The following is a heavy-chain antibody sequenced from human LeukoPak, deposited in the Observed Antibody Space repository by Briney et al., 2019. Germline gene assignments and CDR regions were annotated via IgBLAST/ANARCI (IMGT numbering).Heavy chain of an antibody. CDR2: FNPNTGAT. D-gene: IGHD6-19*01. J-gene: IGHJ4*02. V-gene: IGHV1-2*02. CDR3: ARDRVGSGWPRPYYFEF. CDR1: GYTFTGYY. Sequence: ASVKVSCKPSGYTFTGYYMHWVRQAPGQGLEWMGWFNPNTGATIYAHKFQGRVSMTRDTSISTAYMELTSLRSGDTALYYCARDRVGSGWPRPYYFEFWGQGTLVTVSS.